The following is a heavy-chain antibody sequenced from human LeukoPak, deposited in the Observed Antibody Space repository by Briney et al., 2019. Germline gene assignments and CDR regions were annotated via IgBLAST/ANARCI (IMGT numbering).Heavy chain of an antibody. Sequence: PGGSLRLSCAASGLTFKNYAMSWVRQAPGKGLEWVSAISGSGGSTYYADSVKGRFTISRDNSRNTVYLQMNSLRAEDTAVYYCATGLRYFDLWGRGTLVTVSS. V-gene: IGHV3-23*01. CDR2: ISGSGGST. CDR3: ATGLRYFDL. D-gene: IGHD3-16*01. CDR1: GLTFKNYA. J-gene: IGHJ2*01.